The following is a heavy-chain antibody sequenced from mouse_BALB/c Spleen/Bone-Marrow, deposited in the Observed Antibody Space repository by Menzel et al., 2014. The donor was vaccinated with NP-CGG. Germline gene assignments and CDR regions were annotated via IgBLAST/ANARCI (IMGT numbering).Heavy chain of an antibody. V-gene: IGHV10-1*02. J-gene: IGHJ3*01. CDR3: VRSDDGWFAY. CDR2: IRSKSNNYAT. D-gene: IGHD2-3*01. CDR1: GFTFNTYA. Sequence: EVMLVESGGGLVQPQGSLKLSCAASGFTFNTYAMNWVRQAPGKGLEWVARIRSKSNNYATYYADSVKDRFTISRDDSQSMLYLQMNNLKTEDTAMYYCVRSDDGWFAYWGQGTLVTVSA.